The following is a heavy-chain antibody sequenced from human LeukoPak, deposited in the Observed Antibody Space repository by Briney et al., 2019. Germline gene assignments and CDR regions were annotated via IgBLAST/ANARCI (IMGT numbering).Heavy chain of an antibody. CDR1: GFTFSSYS. J-gene: IGHJ6*02. CDR2: ISSSSNYI. Sequence: GGSQRLSCAASGFTFSSYSMNWVRQAPGKGLEWVSSISSSSNYIYYADSVKGRFTISRDNAKNSLYLQMNSLRAEDTAVYYCARDYGSGSYGYGMDVWGQGTTVTVSS. D-gene: IGHD3-10*01. V-gene: IGHV3-21*01. CDR3: ARDYGSGSYGYGMDV.